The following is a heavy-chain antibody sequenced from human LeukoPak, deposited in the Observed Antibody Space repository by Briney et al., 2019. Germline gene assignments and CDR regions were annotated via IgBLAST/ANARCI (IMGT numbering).Heavy chain of an antibody. Sequence: VRSLRLSWAASGFAFSSDAMGWVRKAPGKGLEWISTISGSGDYTFYADSVKGRFTISTDSSQNSLFLQMNSLTAADTAIYSGGREGERGGTYRHLDYGGQGPLVTVSS. CDR1: GFAFSSDA. CDR2: ISGSGDYT. V-gene: IGHV3-23*01. D-gene: IGHD3-16*01. J-gene: IGHJ4*02. CDR3: GREGERGGTYRHLDY.